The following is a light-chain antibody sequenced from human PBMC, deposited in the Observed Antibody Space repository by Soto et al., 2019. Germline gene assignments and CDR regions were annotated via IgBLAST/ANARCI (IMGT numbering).Light chain of an antibody. CDR1: QSVSTN. CDR2: GAS. J-gene: IGKJ4*01. CDR3: QHYKNRRHPVT. Sequence: DIVLTQSPVTVSVSPGERATLSCRASQSVSTNLAWYQHKLGQAPRLLLYGASTRVTGIAARFSGSGSGTDFTLTINYLKSEDFGTYYCQHYKNRRHPVTFGGGTKVEI. V-gene: IGKV3-15*01.